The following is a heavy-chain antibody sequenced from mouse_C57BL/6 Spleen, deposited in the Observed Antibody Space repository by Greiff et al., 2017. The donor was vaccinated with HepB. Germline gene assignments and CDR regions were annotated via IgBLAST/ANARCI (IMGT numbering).Heavy chain of an antibody. Sequence: EVQLQESGPGLVKPSQSLSLTCSVTGYSITSGYYWNWIRQFPGNKLEWMGYISYDGSNNYNPSLKNRISITRDTSKNQFFLKLNSVTTEDTATYCCARDPLGDYAMDYWGQGTSVTVSS. J-gene: IGHJ4*01. CDR3: ARDPLGDYAMDY. CDR1: GYSITSGYY. CDR2: ISYDGSN. V-gene: IGHV3-6*01. D-gene: IGHD3-3*01.